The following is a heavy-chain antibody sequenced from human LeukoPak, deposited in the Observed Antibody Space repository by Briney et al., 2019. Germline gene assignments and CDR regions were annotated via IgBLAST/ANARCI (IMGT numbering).Heavy chain of an antibody. CDR3: ARLVGASWFDP. D-gene: IGHD1-26*01. CDR1: GDSVSTNSAT. J-gene: IGHJ5*02. CDR2: TYYRSKWYN. Sequence: SQTLSLTCAISGDSVSTNSATWTWLRQSPSRGLEWLGRTYYRSKWYNDYAVSMKSRITINPDTSKNQFSLQLNSVTPEDTAVCYCARLVGASWFDPWGQGTLVTVSS. V-gene: IGHV6-1*01.